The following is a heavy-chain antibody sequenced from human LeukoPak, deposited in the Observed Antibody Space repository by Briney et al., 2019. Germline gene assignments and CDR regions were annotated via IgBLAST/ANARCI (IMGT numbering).Heavy chain of an antibody. CDR3: ARESYDSSGSKFDP. CDR2: ISGSSTYI. Sequence: PGGSLRLSCAGSGFTFSRYSMNWVRQAPGKGLEWVSSISGSSTYIFYADSVKGRFTISRDDAKNSLYLQMNSLRAEDTAVYYCARESYDSSGSKFDPWGQGTLVTVSS. D-gene: IGHD3-22*01. CDR1: GFTFSRYS. V-gene: IGHV3-21*01. J-gene: IGHJ5*02.